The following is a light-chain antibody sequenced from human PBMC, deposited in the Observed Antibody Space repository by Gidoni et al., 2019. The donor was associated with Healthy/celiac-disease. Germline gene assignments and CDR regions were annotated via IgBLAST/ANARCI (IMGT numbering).Light chain of an antibody. CDR1: QSLLHCYGKTY. Sequence: DIVMIQTALALSVTPGQPASIPCKSSQSLLHCYGKTYLYWFLPMQGKPPQLLIDVVSIRFSGVPDRFRGRGSGTDFILKISLVEAEDVWVYFCLQSIQLPPTFGQGTKVEIK. V-gene: IGKV2D-29*01. CDR3: LQSIQLPPT. J-gene: IGKJ1*01. CDR2: VVS.